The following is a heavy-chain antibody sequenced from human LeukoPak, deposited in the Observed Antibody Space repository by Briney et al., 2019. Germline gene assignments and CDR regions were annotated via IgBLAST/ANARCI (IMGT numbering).Heavy chain of an antibody. CDR2: IYYSGST. J-gene: IGHJ6*03. Sequence: SETLSLTCTVSGGSISSYYWSWIRQPPGKGREWSGYIYYSGSTNYNPSLKSRVTISVETSKKQFSLKLSSVTAADTAVYYCARAKQGDCSSTSCYFGYYYYYMDVWGKGTTVTVSS. V-gene: IGHV4-59*01. CDR3: ARAKQGDCSSTSCYFGYYYYYMDV. CDR1: GGSISSYY. D-gene: IGHD2-2*01.